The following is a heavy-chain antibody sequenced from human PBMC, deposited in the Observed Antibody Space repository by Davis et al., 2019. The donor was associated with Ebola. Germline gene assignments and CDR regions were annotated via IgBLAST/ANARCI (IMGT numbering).Heavy chain of an antibody. V-gene: IGHV1-69*13. J-gene: IGHJ4*01. CDR2: IIPIFGAT. CDR1: GGTFSSYA. D-gene: IGHD3-10*01. CDR3: ARDRRFGELSSFDY. Sequence: SVKVSCKASGGTFSSYAISWVRQAPGQGLEWMGGIIPIFGATNYAQKFQGRVTITADESTSTAYMELSSLRSEDTAMYYCARDRRFGELSSFDYWGHGTLVTVSS.